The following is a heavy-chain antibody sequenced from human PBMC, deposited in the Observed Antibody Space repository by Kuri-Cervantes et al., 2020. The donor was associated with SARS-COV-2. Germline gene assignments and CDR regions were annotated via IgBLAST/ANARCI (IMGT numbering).Heavy chain of an antibody. J-gene: IGHJ4*02. Sequence: SETLSLTCAVSSYSIANGYYWGWVRQPPGKRLEWIGSIYHTGSTNYNPSLKSRVTISVDASKNQFSLKLSSVTAADTAVYYCARHVVEYYDSSGYFRGWGYWGQGTLVTVSS. CDR1: SYSIANGYY. D-gene: IGHD3-22*01. V-gene: IGHV4-38-2*01. CDR3: ARHVVEYYDSSGYFRGWGY. CDR2: IYHTGST.